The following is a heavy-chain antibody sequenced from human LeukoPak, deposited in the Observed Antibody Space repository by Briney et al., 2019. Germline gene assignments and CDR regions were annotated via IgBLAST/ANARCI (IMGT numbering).Heavy chain of an antibody. J-gene: IGHJ4*02. Sequence: SGGSLRLSCAASGFTVSSNYMSWVRQAPGKGLEWVSVIYSGGSTYYADSVKGRFTISRDNSKNTLYLQMNSLRAEDTAVYYCAREGRYCSGGSCYAADYFDYWGQGTLVTVSS. CDR3: AREGRYCSGGSCYAADYFDY. CDR2: IYSGGST. D-gene: IGHD2-15*01. V-gene: IGHV3-53*01. CDR1: GFTVSSNY.